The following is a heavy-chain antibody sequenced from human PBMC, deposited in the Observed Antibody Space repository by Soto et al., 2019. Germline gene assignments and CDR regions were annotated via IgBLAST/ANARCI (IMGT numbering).Heavy chain of an antibody. Sequence: QVQLVQSGAEVKKPGSSVKVSCTTSGGNISSFAINWVRQAPGQGLEWMGGIIPSDGTTKYAEKFQGRVTITADASTSTAYMDLSSLRSEDTAVYYCARSFTKSRRGGVAFDYWGQGTLLTVSP. V-gene: IGHV1-69*01. D-gene: IGHD3-3*01. CDR1: GGNISSFA. CDR3: ARSFTKSRRGGVAFDY. J-gene: IGHJ4*02. CDR2: IIPSDGTT.